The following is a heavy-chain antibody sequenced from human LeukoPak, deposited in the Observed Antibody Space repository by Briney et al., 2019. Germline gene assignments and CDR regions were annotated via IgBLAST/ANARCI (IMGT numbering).Heavy chain of an antibody. Sequence: ASVKVSCKASGYTFTSYGISWVRQAPGQGLEWMGWISAYNGNTNYAQKLQGGVTMTKDTSTSTAYMELRSLRSDDTAVYYCARDRSIYYYYYMDVWGKGTTVTVSS. J-gene: IGHJ6*03. D-gene: IGHD3-10*01. CDR1: GYTFTSYG. CDR3: ARDRSIYYYYYMDV. CDR2: ISAYNGNT. V-gene: IGHV1-18*01.